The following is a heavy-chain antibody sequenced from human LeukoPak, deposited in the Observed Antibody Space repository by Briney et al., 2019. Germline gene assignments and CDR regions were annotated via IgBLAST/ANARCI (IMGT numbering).Heavy chain of an antibody. J-gene: IGHJ4*02. V-gene: IGHV3-23*01. CDR3: AKRGIVIRAVIIIGFHKEAYYFDY. CDR1: GITLSNYG. D-gene: IGHD3-10*01. Sequence: GGSLRLSCVVSGITLSNYGMSWVRQAPGKGLEWVSGISDRGGSTNYADSVKGRFIISRDTSKNTVYQQMNSLRVEDTAVYFCAKRGIVIRAVIIIGFHKEAYYFDYWGQGILVTVSS. CDR2: ISDRGGST.